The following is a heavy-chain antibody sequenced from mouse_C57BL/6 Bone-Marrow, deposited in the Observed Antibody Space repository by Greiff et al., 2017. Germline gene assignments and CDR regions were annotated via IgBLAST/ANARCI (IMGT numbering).Heavy chain of an antibody. CDR1: GYTFTSYW. V-gene: IGHV1-55*01. J-gene: IGHJ1*03. CDR2: IYPGSGST. Sequence: VQLQQPGAELVKPGASVKMSCKASGYTFTSYWITWVKQRPGQGLEWIGDIYPGSGSTNYNEKFKSKATLTVDTSSRTAYMQLSSLTSEDSAVYYCAGKFLLLREWYFDVWGTGTTVTVSS. CDR3: AGKFLLLREWYFDV. D-gene: IGHD1-1*01.